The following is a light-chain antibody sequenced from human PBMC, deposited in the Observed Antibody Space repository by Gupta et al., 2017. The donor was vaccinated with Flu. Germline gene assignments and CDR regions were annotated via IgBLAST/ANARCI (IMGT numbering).Light chain of an antibody. V-gene: IGLV3-25*02. CDR2: KAN. Sequence: ELTQPPQVYVSPGQTARITCSGNALPKQYAFWYQQKPGKSPVLIIYKANERPEGIPERFAASSAGTTFTLTIRGGQAEDEADYYCQSADSSDTLIFGGGTKLTVL. CDR1: ALPKQY. CDR3: QSADSSDTLI. J-gene: IGLJ2*01.